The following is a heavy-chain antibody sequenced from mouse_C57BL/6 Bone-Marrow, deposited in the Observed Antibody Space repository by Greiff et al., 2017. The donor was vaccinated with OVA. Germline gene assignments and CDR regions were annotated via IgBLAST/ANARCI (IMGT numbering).Heavy chain of an antibody. V-gene: IGHV1-64*01. CDR1: GSTFPSSW. CDR3: ARSALITTVVALKN. Sequence: QVQLHQPGAELVKPGASVKLSCKASGSTFPSSWMPWVKQRPGQGLEWIGMIHPNSGVTNYNEKFKGKATRTVDKSSSTAYRQLSSLTSEDAAVYDCARSALITTVVALKNWGQGTTLTVSS. CDR2: IHPNSGVT. J-gene: IGHJ2*01. D-gene: IGHD1-1*01.